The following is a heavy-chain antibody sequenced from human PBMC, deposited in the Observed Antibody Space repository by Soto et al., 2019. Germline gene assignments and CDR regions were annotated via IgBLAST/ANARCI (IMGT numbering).Heavy chain of an antibody. CDR3: ARWELPFDYYYYGMDV. J-gene: IGHJ6*02. CDR2: ISAYNGNT. V-gene: IGHV1-18*01. CDR1: GYTFTSYG. D-gene: IGHD1-26*01. Sequence: GASVKVSCKASGYTFTSYGISCVRQAPGQGLEWMGWISAYNGNTNYAQKLQGRVTMTTDTSTSTAYMELRSLRSDDTAVYYCARWELPFDYYYYGMDVWGQGTTVTVSS.